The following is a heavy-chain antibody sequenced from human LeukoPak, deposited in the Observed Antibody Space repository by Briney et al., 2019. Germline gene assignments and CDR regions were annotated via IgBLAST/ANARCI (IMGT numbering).Heavy chain of an antibody. CDR1: GGSFSGYY. Sequence: TSETLSLTCAVYGGSFSGYYWSWIRQPPGKGLEWIGEINHSGSTIYNPSLKSRVTISVDTSKNQFSLKLSSVTAADTAVYYCARGVGRGHYYGMDVWGQGTTVTVSS. D-gene: IGHD3-10*01. J-gene: IGHJ6*02. V-gene: IGHV4-34*01. CDR2: INHSGST. CDR3: ARGVGRGHYYGMDV.